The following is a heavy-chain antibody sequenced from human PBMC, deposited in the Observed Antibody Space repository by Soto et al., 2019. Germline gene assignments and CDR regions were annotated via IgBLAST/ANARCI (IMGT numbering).Heavy chain of an antibody. CDR1: GGSFSGYY. CDR2: INHSGST. J-gene: IGHJ6*03. Sequence: PSETLSLTCAVYGGSFSGYYWSWIRQPPGKGLEWIGEINHSGSTNYNPSLKSRVTISVDTSKNQFSLKLSSVTAADTAVYYCAKKKVFLSGLTPLYRDFGGKGTTVTVSS. D-gene: IGHD3-9*01. CDR3: AKKKVFLSGLTPLYRDF. V-gene: IGHV4-34*01.